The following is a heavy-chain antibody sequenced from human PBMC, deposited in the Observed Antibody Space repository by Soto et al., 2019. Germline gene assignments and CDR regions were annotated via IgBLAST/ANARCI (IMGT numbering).Heavy chain of an antibody. Sequence: QITLKESGPALVKPTQPLTLTCTFSGFSLSTSGVGVGWIRQPPGKALESLALIYWDNDRRYNPFLKSRLAITKDTSKNQVVLTMTNVDPVDTATYYCAHRRGGYNWDDGDFDYWGPGTLVTVSS. D-gene: IGHD1-20*01. J-gene: IGHJ4*02. CDR2: IYWDNDR. CDR3: AHRRGGYNWDDGDFDY. CDR1: GFSLSTSGVG. V-gene: IGHV2-5*02.